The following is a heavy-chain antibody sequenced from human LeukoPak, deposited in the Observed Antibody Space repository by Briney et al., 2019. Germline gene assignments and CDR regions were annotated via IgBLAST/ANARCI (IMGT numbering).Heavy chain of an antibody. V-gene: IGHV3-9*01. CDR2: ISWNSGSI. CDR1: GFTFDDYA. J-gene: IGHJ5*01. CDR3: AKDMTVEGYSSGWFVY. D-gene: IGHD6-19*01. Sequence: GRSLRLSCAASGFTFDDYAMHWVRQAPGKGLEWVSGISWNSGSIGYADSVKGRFTISRDNAKNSLYLQMNSLRAEDTALYYCAKDMTVEGYSSGWFVYWGQGTLVTVSS.